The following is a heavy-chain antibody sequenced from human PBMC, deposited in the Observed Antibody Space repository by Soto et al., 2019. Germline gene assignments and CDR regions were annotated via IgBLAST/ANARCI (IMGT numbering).Heavy chain of an antibody. CDR3: AREYYYESNGWLRPFDY. CDR1: GFTFSDYS. V-gene: IGHV3-21*06. D-gene: IGHD3-22*01. CDR2: SRRSSTLL. J-gene: IGHJ4*02. Sequence: SGGSLRLSCAASGFTFSDYSMNWVRQAPGKGLEWVSSSRRSSTLLYYADSVKGRFTISRDTAKNSLYLQMNSLRAEDTAVYYCAREYYYESNGWLRPFDYWGQGTLVTVYS.